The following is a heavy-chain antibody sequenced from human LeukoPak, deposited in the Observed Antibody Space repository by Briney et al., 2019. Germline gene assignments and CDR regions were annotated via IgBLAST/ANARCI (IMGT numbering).Heavy chain of an antibody. CDR1: GGTFSSYA. Sequence: SVKVSCKASGGTFSSYAIRWVRQAPGQGLEWMGRIIPIFGTANYAQKFQGRVTITTDESTSTAYMELSSLRSEDTAVYYCARDGYYYDSSGYYYEDWGQGTLVTVSS. D-gene: IGHD3-22*01. CDR3: ARDGYYYDSSGYYYED. J-gene: IGHJ4*02. CDR2: IIPIFGTA. V-gene: IGHV1-69*05.